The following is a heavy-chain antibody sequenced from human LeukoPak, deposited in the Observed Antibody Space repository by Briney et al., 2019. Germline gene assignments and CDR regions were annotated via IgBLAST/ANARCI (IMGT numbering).Heavy chain of an antibody. D-gene: IGHD3-16*01. Sequence: ASVKVSCKASGYTFTSYGISLERQAPGQGLEWMGWISAYNGNTNYAQKLQGRVTMTTDTSTSTARMELRSLRSDDTAVYYCASPPTPPYHYWGQGTLVTVSS. V-gene: IGHV1-18*01. CDR1: GYTFTSYG. J-gene: IGHJ4*02. CDR2: ISAYNGNT. CDR3: ASPPTPPYHY.